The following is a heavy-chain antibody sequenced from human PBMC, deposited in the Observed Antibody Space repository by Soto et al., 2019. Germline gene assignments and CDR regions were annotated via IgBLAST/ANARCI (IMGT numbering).Heavy chain of an antibody. V-gene: IGHV4-39*01. CDR3: ARNVRQLVAPPYYYYYYMDV. CDR1: GGSISGSSYY. J-gene: IGHJ6*03. D-gene: IGHD6-6*01. Sequence: QRQLQESGPELVKPSEPLSLTCTVAGGSISGSSYYWSWIRQPPGKGLEWMGGTDYSGSPYYNPSLKSRVTISVDTSKNQFSLKLGSVNAADTAVYYCARNVRQLVAPPYYYYYYMDVWGKGTTVTVSS. CDR2: TDYSGSP.